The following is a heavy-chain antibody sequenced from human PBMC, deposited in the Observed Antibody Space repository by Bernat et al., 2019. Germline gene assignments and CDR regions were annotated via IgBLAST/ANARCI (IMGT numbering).Heavy chain of an antibody. Sequence: QLQLQESGPGLVKPSETLSLTCTVSGGSISSSSYYWGWIRQRPGKGLEWIGSIYYSGSTYYNPSLKSRVTISVDTSKNQFSLKLSSVTAADTAVYYCARQVYCSGGSCLDYWGQGTLVTVSS. CDR3: ARQVYCSGGSCLDY. V-gene: IGHV4-39*01. CDR1: GGSISSSSYY. CDR2: IYYSGST. J-gene: IGHJ4*02. D-gene: IGHD2-15*01.